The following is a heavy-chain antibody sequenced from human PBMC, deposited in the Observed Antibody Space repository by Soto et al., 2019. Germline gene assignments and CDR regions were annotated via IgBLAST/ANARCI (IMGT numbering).Heavy chain of an antibody. CDR3: ARDSIVGATPHY. D-gene: IGHD1-26*01. CDR2: ISASGAKT. J-gene: IGHJ4*02. Sequence: EVQVLESGGGLIQAGGSLRLSCTASGIILSSSAMSWVRQAPGKGLEWVSAISASGAKTYYADSVKGRFTISGDNSKNTVYLQMNSLRGEDTAVYYCARDSIVGATPHYWGQGTLVTVSS. CDR1: GIILSSSA. V-gene: IGHV3-23*01.